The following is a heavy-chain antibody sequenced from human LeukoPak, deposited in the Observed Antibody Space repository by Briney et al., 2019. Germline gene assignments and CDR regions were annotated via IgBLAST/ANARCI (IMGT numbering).Heavy chain of an antibody. CDR3: AKEMGYCSSTSCPGMDV. D-gene: IGHD2-2*01. CDR2: ISYDGSNK. CDR1: GFTFSSYG. V-gene: IGHV3-30*18. J-gene: IGHJ6*04. Sequence: GGSLRLSCAASGFTFSSYGMHWVRQAPGKGLDWVAVISYDGSNKYYADSVKGRFTISRDNSKNTLYLQMNSLRAEDTAVYYCAKEMGYCSSTSCPGMDVWGKGTTVTVSS.